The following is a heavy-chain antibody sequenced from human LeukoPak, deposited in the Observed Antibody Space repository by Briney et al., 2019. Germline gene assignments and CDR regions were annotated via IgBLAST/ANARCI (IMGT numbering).Heavy chain of an antibody. D-gene: IGHD3-3*01. CDR1: GYTFTTSG. CDR3: ARDLSFTISGVVIIGTDGFDP. Sequence: ASVKVSCKASGYTFTTSGISWVRQAPGQGLEWMGWISAYNGNTNYAQNLQGRVTMTTDTSTSTAYMELRSLRSDDTAMYYCARDLSFTISGVVIIGTDGFDPWGRGTLVTVSS. CDR2: ISAYNGNT. V-gene: IGHV1-18*01. J-gene: IGHJ5*02.